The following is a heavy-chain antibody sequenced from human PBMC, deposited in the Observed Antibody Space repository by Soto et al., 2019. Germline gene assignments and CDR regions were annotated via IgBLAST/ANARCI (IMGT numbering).Heavy chain of an antibody. CDR2: ISASGVRT. V-gene: IGHV3-23*01. Sequence: PGGSLRLSCAASGFTFSSYDMSWVRQAPGKGLEWALGISASGVRTDCADSVKGRFTISRDNTKSTLDLQMNSLRAEDTAVYYCAARSPYSGSFAYWGQGSLVTVSS. J-gene: IGHJ4*02. D-gene: IGHD1-26*01. CDR3: AARSPYSGSFAY. CDR1: GFTFSSYD.